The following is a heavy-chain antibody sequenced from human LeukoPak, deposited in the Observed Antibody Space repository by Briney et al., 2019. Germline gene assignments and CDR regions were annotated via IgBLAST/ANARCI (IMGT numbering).Heavy chain of an antibody. V-gene: IGHV4-59*08. J-gene: IGHJ3*02. Sequence: SETLSLTCTVSGGSISSYYWSWIRQPPGKGLEWIGYIYYSGSTNYNPSLKSRVTISVDMSKNQFSLKLSSVTAADTAVYYCARQGIAARPKAFDIWGQGTMVTVSS. CDR1: GGSISSYY. CDR3: ARQGIAARPKAFDI. D-gene: IGHD6-6*01. CDR2: IYYSGST.